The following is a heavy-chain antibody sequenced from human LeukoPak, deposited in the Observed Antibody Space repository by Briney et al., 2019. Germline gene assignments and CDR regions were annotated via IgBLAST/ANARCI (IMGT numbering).Heavy chain of an antibody. Sequence: ASVKVSCKASGGTLSRYAISWVRQAPGQGLEWMGWINPNSGGTNYAQKFQGRVTMTRDKSIRTAYMELSSLKSDDTAVYYCARDNSMHERGWWFDPWGRGTMVTVSS. D-gene: IGHD4-23*01. CDR1: GGTLSRYA. J-gene: IGHJ5*02. CDR3: ARDNSMHERGWWFDP. V-gene: IGHV1-2*02. CDR2: INPNSGGT.